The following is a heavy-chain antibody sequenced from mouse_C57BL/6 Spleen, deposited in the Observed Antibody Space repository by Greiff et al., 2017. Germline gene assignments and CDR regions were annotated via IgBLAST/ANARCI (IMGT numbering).Heavy chain of an antibody. CDR3: ARRDYYGSVLDY. CDR2: ISSGSSTI. CDR1: GFTFSDYG. Sequence: EVKLQESGGGLVKPGGSLKLSCAASGFTFSDYGMHWVRQAPEKGLEWVAYISSGSSTIYYADTVKGRFTISRDNAKNTLFLQMTSLRSEDTAMYYCARRDYYGSVLDYWGQGTTLTVSS. J-gene: IGHJ2*01. V-gene: IGHV5-17*01. D-gene: IGHD1-1*01.